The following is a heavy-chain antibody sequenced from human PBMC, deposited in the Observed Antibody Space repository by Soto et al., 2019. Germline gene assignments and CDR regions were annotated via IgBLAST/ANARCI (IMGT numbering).Heavy chain of an antibody. D-gene: IGHD3-22*01. CDR3: AKGSDTSGYYQLDY. CDR2: ISHDGTKK. CDR1: GFTFSSYG. Sequence: GGSLRLSCAASGFTFSSYGMHWVRQAPGKGLEWMAVISHDGTKKYYVDSVKGRFTISRDKSKNTLYLQMNSLRAEDTALYSCAKGSDTSGYYQLDYWGQGTLVTVSS. J-gene: IGHJ4*02. V-gene: IGHV3-30*18.